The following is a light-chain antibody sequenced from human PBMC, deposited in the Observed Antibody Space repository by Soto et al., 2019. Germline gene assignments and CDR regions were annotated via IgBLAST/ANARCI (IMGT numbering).Light chain of an antibody. CDR1: QSIRNL. V-gene: IGKV3-11*01. CDR2: DAS. Sequence: EIVLTQSPVTLSLSPGERATLSCRASQSIRNLLAWYQQKPGQAPRLLIYDASNRASGIPPRFSGSGSGTDFTLAISGLEPEDLAVYYCQQRYNWPWKFGQGTKVDIK. J-gene: IGKJ1*01. CDR3: QQRYNWPWK.